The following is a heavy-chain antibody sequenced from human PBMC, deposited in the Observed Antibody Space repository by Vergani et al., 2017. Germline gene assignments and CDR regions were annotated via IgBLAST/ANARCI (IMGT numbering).Heavy chain of an antibody. J-gene: IGHJ6*03. CDR3: AKEGSSIAARQVYYYMDF. Sequence: EVQLLESGGGLVQPGGSLRLSCAASGFTFSSYAMSWVRQAPGKGLEWVSAISGSGGSTYYADSVKGRFTISRDNSKNTLYLQMNSLRAEDTAVYYCAKEGSSIAARQVYYYMDFWGKGTTVTVSS. D-gene: IGHD6-6*01. CDR1: GFTFSSYA. CDR2: ISGSGGST. V-gene: IGHV3-23*01.